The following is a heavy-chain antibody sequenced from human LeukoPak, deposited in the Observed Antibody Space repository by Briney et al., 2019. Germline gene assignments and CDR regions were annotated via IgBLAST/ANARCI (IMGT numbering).Heavy chain of an antibody. CDR3: ARSYCSGGSCYRYWFDY. CDR1: GYTFTGYY. J-gene: IGHJ4*02. D-gene: IGHD2-15*01. V-gene: IGHV1-2*02. CDR2: INPNSGGT. Sequence: ASVKVSCKASGYTFTGYYMHWVRQAPGQGLEWMGWINPNSGGTNYAQKFQGRVTMTRDTSISTAYMELSRLRSDDTAVYYCARSYCSGGSCYRYWFDYWGQGTLVTISS.